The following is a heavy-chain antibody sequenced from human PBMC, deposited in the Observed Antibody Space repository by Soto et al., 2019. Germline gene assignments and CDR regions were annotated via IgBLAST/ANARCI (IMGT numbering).Heavy chain of an antibody. J-gene: IGHJ6*02. D-gene: IGHD6-13*01. V-gene: IGHV1-24*01. CDR3: ATKGRWYVGYYYYGMDV. CDR2: FDPEDGET. Sequence: TSVKVSCKVSGYTLTELSMHWVRQAPGKGLEWMGGFDPEDGETIYAQKFQGRVTMTEDTSTDTAYMELSSLRSEDTAVYYCATKGRWYVGYYYYGMDVWGQGTTVTVSS. CDR1: GYTLTELS.